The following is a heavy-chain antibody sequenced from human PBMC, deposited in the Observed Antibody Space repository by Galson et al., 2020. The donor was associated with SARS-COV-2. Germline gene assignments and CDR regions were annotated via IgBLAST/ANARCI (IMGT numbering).Heavy chain of an antibody. CDR3: ARDLDYYDSSGYDSGVDAFDI. D-gene: IGHD3-22*01. CDR1: GGSISSGGYY. Sequence: SETLSLTCTVSGGSISSGGYYWSWIRQHPGKGLEWIGYIYYSGSTYYNPSLKSRVTISVDTSKNQFSLKLSSVTAADTAVYYCARDLDYYDSSGYDSGVDAFDIWGQGTMVTVSS. J-gene: IGHJ3*02. V-gene: IGHV4-31*03. CDR2: IYYSGST.